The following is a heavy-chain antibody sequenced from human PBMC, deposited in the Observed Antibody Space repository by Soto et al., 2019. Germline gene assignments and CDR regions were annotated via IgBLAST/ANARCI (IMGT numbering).Heavy chain of an antibody. D-gene: IGHD6-19*01. V-gene: IGHV3-7*01. CDR3: AIDKTPYSSGWHNRGFDY. Sequence: GGSLRLSCAASGFPFSSYWMSWVRQAPGKGLEWVANIKQDGSEKYYVDSVKGRFTISRDNAKNTLYLQMNSLRAEDTAVYYYAIDKTPYSSGWHNRGFDYWGQGTLVTVSS. CDR1: GFPFSSYW. CDR2: IKQDGSEK. J-gene: IGHJ4*02.